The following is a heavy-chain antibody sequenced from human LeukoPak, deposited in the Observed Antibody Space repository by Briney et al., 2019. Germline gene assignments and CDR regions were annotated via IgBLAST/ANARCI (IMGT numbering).Heavy chain of an antibody. CDR3: ARVKYYGSGSYYHY. CDR2: MNPNSGNT. Sequence: GASVKVSCKASGYTFTSYDINWVRQATGQGLEWMGWMNPNSGNTGYAQKFQGRATMTRNTSISTAYMELSSLRSEDTAVYYCARVKYYGSGSYYHYWGQGTLVTVSS. J-gene: IGHJ4*02. CDR1: GYTFTSYD. V-gene: IGHV1-8*01. D-gene: IGHD3-10*01.